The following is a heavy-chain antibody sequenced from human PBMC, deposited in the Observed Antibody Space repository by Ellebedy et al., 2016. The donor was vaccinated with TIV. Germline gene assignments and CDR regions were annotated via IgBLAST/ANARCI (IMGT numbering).Heavy chain of an antibody. V-gene: IGHV3-23*01. D-gene: IGHD6-13*01. CDR1: GFTFSNYA. Sequence: GESLKISXVGSGFTFSNYALTWVRQAPGKGLEYVSHLSTSGGTTNYADSVKGRFTISRDNSKNTLYLQMNSLRAEDTAVYYCARGPPIAARTSWFDPWGQGTLVTVSS. J-gene: IGHJ5*02. CDR2: LSTSGGTT. CDR3: ARGPPIAARTSWFDP.